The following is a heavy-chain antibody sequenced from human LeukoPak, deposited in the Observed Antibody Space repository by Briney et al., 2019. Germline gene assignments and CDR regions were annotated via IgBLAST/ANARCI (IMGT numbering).Heavy chain of an antibody. J-gene: IGHJ4*02. Sequence: GASVKVSCKASGYTFTGYYMHWVRQAPGQGLEWMGWINPNSGGTNYAQKFQGRVTMTRDTSISTAYMELSRLRSDDTAVYYCARAKAYCGGDCYRPYYFDYWGQGTLVTVSS. CDR1: GYTFTGYY. CDR3: ARAKAYCGGDCYRPYYFDY. D-gene: IGHD2-21*02. CDR2: INPNSGGT. V-gene: IGHV1-2*02.